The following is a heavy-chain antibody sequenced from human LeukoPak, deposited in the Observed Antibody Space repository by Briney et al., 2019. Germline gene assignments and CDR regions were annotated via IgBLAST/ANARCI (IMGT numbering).Heavy chain of an antibody. V-gene: IGHV1-2*02. CDR1: GYTFTDYY. J-gene: IGHJ4*02. Sequence: ASVKVSCKASGYTFTDYYMHWVRQAPGQGLEWTGWMNPNSGGTNYPQKFQGRVTMTRDTSINTAYMELSRLRSDDTAVYYCARDLSGTYQIDYWGQGTLVTVSS. D-gene: IGHD3-10*01. CDR2: MNPNSGGT. CDR3: ARDLSGTYQIDY.